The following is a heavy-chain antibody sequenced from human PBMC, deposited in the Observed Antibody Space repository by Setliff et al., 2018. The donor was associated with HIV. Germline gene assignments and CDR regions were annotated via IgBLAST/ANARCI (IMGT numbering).Heavy chain of an antibody. CDR3: ARYSSSWYSTIDY. D-gene: IGHD6-13*01. CDR1: GYTFTSYP. Sequence: GASVKVSCKASGYTFTSYPMHWVRQAPGQGLEWMGWISAYNGNTNYAQKLQGRVTMTTDTSTSTAYMELRSLRSDDTAVYYCARYSSSWYSTIDYWGQGTLVTVSS. J-gene: IGHJ4*02. V-gene: IGHV1-18*04. CDR2: ISAYNGNT.